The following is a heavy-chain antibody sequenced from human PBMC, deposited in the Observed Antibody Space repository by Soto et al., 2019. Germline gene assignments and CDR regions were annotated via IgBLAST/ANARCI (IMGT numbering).Heavy chain of an antibody. CDR1: GFTFSSYA. V-gene: IGHV3-23*01. J-gene: IGHJ6*02. CDR2: IRGSGGST. D-gene: IGHD3-9*01. CDR3: AKDPSYDILTGYYGAHV. Sequence: GGSLRLSCAASGFTFSSYAMSWVRQAPGKGLEWVSAIRGSGGSTYYADSVKGRFTISRDNSKNTLNLQMNSLRAEDTAVYYCAKDPSYDILTGYYGAHVWGQGTTVTVSS.